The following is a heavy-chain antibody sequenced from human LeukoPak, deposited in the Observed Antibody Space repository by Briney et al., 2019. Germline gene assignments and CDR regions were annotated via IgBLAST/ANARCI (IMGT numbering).Heavy chain of an antibody. Sequence: ASVKVSCKASGYTFSSHDINWVRQVPGHGLEWMGWMNPNSGNTGYAQKFQGRVAMTRDTSIGTAYLELSSLSSDDTAVYYCARDRVEDFNWFDPWGQGTLVTVSS. D-gene: IGHD2-15*01. J-gene: IGHJ5*02. CDR2: MNPNSGNT. CDR3: ARDRVEDFNWFDP. CDR1: GYTFSSHD. V-gene: IGHV1-8*01.